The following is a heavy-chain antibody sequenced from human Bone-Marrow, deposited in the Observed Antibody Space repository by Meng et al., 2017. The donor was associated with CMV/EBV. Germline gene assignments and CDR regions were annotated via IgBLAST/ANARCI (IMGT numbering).Heavy chain of an antibody. CDR2: IWSDGSNK. J-gene: IGHJ6*02. CDR3: AREGYGGNHYYYYYGMDV. Sequence: GESLKISCAASGFTFSDSSMHWVRQAPGKGLEWVAVIWSDGSNKYYADSVKGRFTISRDNSKNSLYLQMNSLRAEDTAVYYCAREGYGGNHYYYYYGMDVWGQGTTVTVSS. V-gene: IGHV3-33*08. D-gene: IGHD4-23*01. CDR1: GFTFSDSS.